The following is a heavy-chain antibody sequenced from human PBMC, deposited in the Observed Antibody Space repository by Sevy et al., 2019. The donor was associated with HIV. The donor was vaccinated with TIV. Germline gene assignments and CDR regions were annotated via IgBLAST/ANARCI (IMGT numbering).Heavy chain of an antibody. CDR2: FDPEDGET. CDR3: ATEESYGMDV. J-gene: IGHJ6*02. CDR1: GYTHTELS. Sequence: ASVKVSCKVSGYTHTELSMHWVRLAPRKGLEWIGGFDPEDGETIYAQKFQGRVTMTEDTSTDTAYMELSSLRSEDTAVYYCATEESYGMDVWGQGTTVTVSS. V-gene: IGHV1-24*01.